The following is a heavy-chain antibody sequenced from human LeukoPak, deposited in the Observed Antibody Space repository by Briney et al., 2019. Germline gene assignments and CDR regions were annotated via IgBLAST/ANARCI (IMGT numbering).Heavy chain of an antibody. J-gene: IGHJ4*02. Sequence: GRSLRLSCAASGFTFSSYGMHWVRQAPGKGLEWVAVIWYGGSNKYYADSVKGRFTISRDNSKNTLYLQMNSLRAEDTAVYYCARLPAYCSSTSCYYDYWGQGTLVTVSS. D-gene: IGHD2-2*01. CDR2: IWYGGSNK. CDR1: GFTFSSYG. CDR3: ARLPAYCSSTSCYYDY. V-gene: IGHV3-33*08.